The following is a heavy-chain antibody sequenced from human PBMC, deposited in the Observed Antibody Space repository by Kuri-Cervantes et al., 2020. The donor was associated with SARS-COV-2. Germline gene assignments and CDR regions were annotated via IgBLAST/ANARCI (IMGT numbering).Heavy chain of an antibody. CDR1: GGTFSSYA. CDR2: IIPIFGTA. D-gene: IGHD4-17*01. J-gene: IGHJ6*02. CDR3: ARVEEYGDSYYHYYGMDV. V-gene: IGHV1-69*13. Sequence: SVKVSCKASGGTFSSYAISWVRQAPGQGLEWMGGIIPIFGTANYAQKFQGRVTITADGSTSTAYMELSSLRSEDTAVYYCARVEEYGDSYYHYYGMDVWGQGTTVTVSS.